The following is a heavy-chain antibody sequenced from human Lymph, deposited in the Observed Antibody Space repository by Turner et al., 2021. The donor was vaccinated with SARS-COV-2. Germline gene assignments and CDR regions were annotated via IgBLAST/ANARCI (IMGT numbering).Heavy chain of an antibody. CDR3: ARDLGTYGMDV. CDR1: GVIVSGKD. D-gene: IGHD6-13*01. Sequence: EVQLVETGGGLIQPGGSLRPSWAASGVIVSGKDMNWVRHAPGKGLEWVSVIYSGGTTYYADSVKGRFTISRDNSKNTLYLQMNSLRVEDTAVYYCARDLGTYGMDVWGQGTTVTVSS. V-gene: IGHV3-53*02. CDR2: IYSGGTT. J-gene: IGHJ6*02.